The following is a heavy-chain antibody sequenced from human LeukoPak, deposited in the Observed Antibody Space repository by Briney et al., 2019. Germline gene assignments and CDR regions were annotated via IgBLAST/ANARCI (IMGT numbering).Heavy chain of an antibody. CDR1: GFTFSTYS. CDR2: ISPDSNYK. V-gene: IGHV3-21*01. J-gene: IGHJ4*02. CDR3: ARDRTYYYDSSGYYDY. Sequence: GESLRLSCAASGFTFSTYSMNWLRLAPGKGLEWVSSISPDSNYKYYVDSVKGRFTISRDNSKNTLYLQMNSLRAEDTAVYYCARDRTYYYDSSGYYDYWGQGTLVTVSS. D-gene: IGHD3-22*01.